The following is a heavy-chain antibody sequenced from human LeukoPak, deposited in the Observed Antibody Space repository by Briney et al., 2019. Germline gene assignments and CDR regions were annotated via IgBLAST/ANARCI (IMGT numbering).Heavy chain of an antibody. D-gene: IGHD6-19*01. CDR1: GFTFSRNA. CDR2: ISGSGDAP. J-gene: IGHJ4*02. V-gene: IGHV3-23*01. Sequence: KAGGSLRLSCAASGFTFSRNAVSWVRQAPGKGLEWVSAISGSGDAPYYADSVKGRFTISRDNSKNTLYLQMNNLRVEDTAVYYCASGIAVTGPLDHWGQGTLVTVSS. CDR3: ASGIAVTGPLDH.